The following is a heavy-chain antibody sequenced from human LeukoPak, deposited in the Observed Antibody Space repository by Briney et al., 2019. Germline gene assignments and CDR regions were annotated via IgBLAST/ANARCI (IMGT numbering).Heavy chain of an antibody. J-gene: IGHJ4*02. D-gene: IGHD2-2*01. CDR3: ARVRYCSSTSCHAGIIDY. CDR2: IYYSGST. V-gene: IGHV4-31*03. Sequence: SQTLSLTCTVSGGSISSGGYYWSWIRQHPGKGLEWIGYIYYSGSTYYNPSLKSRVTISVDTSKNQFSLKLSSVTAADTAVYYCARVRYCSSTSCHAGIIDYWGQGTPVTVSS. CDR1: GGSISSGGYY.